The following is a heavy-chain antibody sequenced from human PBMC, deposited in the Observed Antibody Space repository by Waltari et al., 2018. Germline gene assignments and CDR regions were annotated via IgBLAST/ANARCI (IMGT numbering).Heavy chain of an antibody. J-gene: IGHJ3*02. CDR1: GYTFIDYY. CDR3: ALERLESSLGAFNS. V-gene: IGHV1-69-2*01. Sequence: EVQRVQSGAEGRKPGATVKISCKVSGYTFIDYYMHWVQQAPGKGLEWMGLVDQEDGETMYSEKVQGRVTITADTSSDTAYMELSSLTSADTAVYYCALERLESSLGAFNSWGQGTMVTVSS. D-gene: IGHD1-1*01. CDR2: VDQEDGET.